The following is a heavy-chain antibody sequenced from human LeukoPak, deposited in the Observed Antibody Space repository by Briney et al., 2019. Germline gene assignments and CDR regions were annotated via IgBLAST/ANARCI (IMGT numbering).Heavy chain of an antibody. J-gene: IGHJ4*02. V-gene: IGHV7-4-1*02. CDR2: INTNTGNP. Sequence: GASVKVSCKASGYTFTSYAMNWVRQAPGQGLEWMGWINTNTGNPTYAQGFTGRFVFSLDTSVSTAYLQISSLEAEDTAVYYCARDLRMRYSSSWYPWWGWGQGTLVTVSS. CDR1: GYTFTSYA. CDR3: ARDLRMRYSSSWYPWWG. D-gene: IGHD6-13*01.